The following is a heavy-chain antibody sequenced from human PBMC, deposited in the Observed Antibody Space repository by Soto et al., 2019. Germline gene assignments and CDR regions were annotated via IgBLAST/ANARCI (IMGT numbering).Heavy chain of an antibody. D-gene: IGHD5-12*01. CDR1: GGSISSGGYS. V-gene: IGHV4-30-2*01. Sequence: QLQLQESGSGLVKPSQTLSLTCAVSGGSISSGGYSWSWIRQPPGKGLEWSGYIYHSGSTYCNPSLKSRVTISVDRSKNQFSLKLSSVTAADTAVYYCARGIDSGITADAFDIWGQGTMVTVSS. CDR3: ARGIDSGITADAFDI. J-gene: IGHJ3*02. CDR2: IYHSGST.